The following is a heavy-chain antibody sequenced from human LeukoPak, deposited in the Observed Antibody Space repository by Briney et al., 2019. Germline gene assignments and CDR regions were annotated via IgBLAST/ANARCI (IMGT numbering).Heavy chain of an antibody. CDR2: MNPNSGNT. V-gene: IGHV1-8*01. Sequence: ASVKVSCKASGYTFTSYDINWVRQATGRGLEWMGWMNPNSGNTGYAQKFQGRVTMTRNTSISTAYMELSSLRSEDTAVYYCARAPYYYDSSGEIDYWGQGTLVTVSS. D-gene: IGHD3-22*01. CDR3: ARAPYYYDSSGEIDY. J-gene: IGHJ4*02. CDR1: GYTFTSYD.